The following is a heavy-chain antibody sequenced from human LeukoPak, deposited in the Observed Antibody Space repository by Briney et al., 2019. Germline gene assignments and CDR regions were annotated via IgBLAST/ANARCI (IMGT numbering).Heavy chain of an antibody. D-gene: IGHD6-19*01. CDR1: GFTFSSYW. CDR2: INSDGSNT. Sequence: GGSLRLSCAASGFTFSSYWMHWVRQAPGKGLVWVSRINSDGSNTSYADSVKGRFTISRDNAKNTLYLQMNSLRAEDTAVYYCARDKAVAGTDNWFDPWGQGTLVTVSS. V-gene: IGHV3-74*01. CDR3: ARDKAVAGTDNWFDP. J-gene: IGHJ5*02.